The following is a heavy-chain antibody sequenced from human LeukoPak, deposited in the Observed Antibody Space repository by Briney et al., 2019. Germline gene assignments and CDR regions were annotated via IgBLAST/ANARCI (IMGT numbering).Heavy chain of an antibody. V-gene: IGHV5-51*01. CDR3: ARRVAEEEFDY. Sequence: GESLKISCKGSGYSFTSYWIGWMRQMPGKGLEWMGIIYPGDSDTRYSPSFQGQVTILVDKSINTAYLQWSTLKASDSAMYYCARRVAEEEFDYWGQGTLVTVSS. D-gene: IGHD6-19*01. CDR1: GYSFTSYW. CDR2: IYPGDSDT. J-gene: IGHJ4*02.